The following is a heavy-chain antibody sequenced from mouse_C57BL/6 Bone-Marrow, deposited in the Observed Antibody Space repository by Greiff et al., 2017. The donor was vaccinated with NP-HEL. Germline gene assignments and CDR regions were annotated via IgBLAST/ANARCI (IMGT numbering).Heavy chain of an antibody. CDR2: IYPRSGNT. V-gene: IGHV1-81*01. CDR1: GYTFTSYG. CDR3: APSHFDN. Sequence: QVQLKQSGAELARPGASVKLSCKASGYTFTSYGISWVKQRTGQGLEWIGEIYPRSGNTYYNEKFKGKATLTADKSSSTAYMELRSLTSEDSAVYFCAPSHFDNWGQGTTLTVSS. J-gene: IGHJ2*01.